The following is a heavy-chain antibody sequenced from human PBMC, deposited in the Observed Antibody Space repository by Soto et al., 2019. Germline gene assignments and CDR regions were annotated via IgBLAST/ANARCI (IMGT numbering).Heavy chain of an antibody. D-gene: IGHD6-19*01. CDR3: VRDTGSGSGWYGI. J-gene: IGHJ4*02. Sequence: SQTLSLTCAISGDSVSSNSVAWECSMHSPSRGLEWLGRTYYRSKWYNAYSVSVKSRITINPDTSKNQFSLQLKSVTPEDTAVYYCVRDTGSGSGWYGIWGQGTQVTVSS. CDR2: TYYRSKWYN. CDR1: GDSVSSNSVA. V-gene: IGHV6-1*01.